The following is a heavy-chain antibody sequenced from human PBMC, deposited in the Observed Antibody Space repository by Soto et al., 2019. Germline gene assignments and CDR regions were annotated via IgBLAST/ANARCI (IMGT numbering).Heavy chain of an antibody. Sequence: GGSLRLSCAASGFTFSSYWMSWVRQAPGKGLEWVANIKQDGSEKYYVDSVKGRFTISRDNAKNSLYLQMNSLRTEDTAVYYCARATGPSSPWWLDYGLDLCGHGT. CDR2: IKQDGSEK. V-gene: IGHV3-7*03. CDR1: GFTFSSYW. J-gene: IGHJ6*02. CDR3: ARATGPSSPWWLDYGLDL. D-gene: IGHD1-1*01.